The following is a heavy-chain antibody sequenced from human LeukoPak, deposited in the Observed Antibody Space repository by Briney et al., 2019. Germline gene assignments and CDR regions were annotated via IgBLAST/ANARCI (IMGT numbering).Heavy chain of an antibody. CDR1: GYTFTTHH. CDR3: ARGYYYDSSGGPSEY. CDR2: INTSDGST. D-gene: IGHD3-22*01. V-gene: IGHV1-46*01. J-gene: IGHJ4*02. Sequence: ASVKVPCKASGYTFTTHHVHWVRQAPGQGPEWMGIINTSDGSTSYAQKFQGRVTMTRDTSTSTVYMELSSLRSEDTAVYYCARGYYYDSSGGPSEYWGQGTLVTVSS.